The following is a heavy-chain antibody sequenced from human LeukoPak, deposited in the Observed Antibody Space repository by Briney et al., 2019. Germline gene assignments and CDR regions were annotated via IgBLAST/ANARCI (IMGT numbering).Heavy chain of an antibody. J-gene: IGHJ4*02. CDR2: INHSGST. Sequence: SETLSLTYAVYGGSFSGYYWSWIRQPPGKGLEWIGEINHSGSTNYNPSLKSRVTISVDTSKNQFSLKLSSVTAADTAVYYCARGKYSSSHGFDYWAREPWSPSPQ. CDR1: GGSFSGYY. D-gene: IGHD6-6*01. CDR3: ARGKYSSSHGFDY. V-gene: IGHV4-34*01.